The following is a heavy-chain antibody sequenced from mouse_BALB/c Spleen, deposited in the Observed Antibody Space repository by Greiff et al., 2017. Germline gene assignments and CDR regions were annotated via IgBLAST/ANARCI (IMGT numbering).Heavy chain of an antibody. CDR3: ARDEAYGNYVEDAMDY. J-gene: IGHJ4*01. Sequence: EVKVVESGGGLVQPGGSLRLSCATSGFTFTDYYMSWVRQPPGKALEWLGFIRNKANGYTTEYSASVKGRFTISRDNSQSILYLQMNTLRAEDSATYYCARDEAYGNYVEDAMDYWGQGTSVTVSS. V-gene: IGHV7-3*02. CDR2: IRNKANGYTT. CDR1: GFTFTDYY. D-gene: IGHD2-1*01.